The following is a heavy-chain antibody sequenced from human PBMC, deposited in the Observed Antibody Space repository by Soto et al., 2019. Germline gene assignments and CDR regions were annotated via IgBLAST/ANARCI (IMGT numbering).Heavy chain of an antibody. Sequence: GASVKVSCKASGYTFTGYYMHWVRQAPGQGLEWMGWINPNSGGTNCAQKFQGRGTMTRDTSISTAYRELSRLRSDDTAGYYCARDRPGYSSSWYRRKGRWFDPWGQGTRVTVSS. CDR2: INPNSGGT. J-gene: IGHJ5*02. D-gene: IGHD6-13*01. V-gene: IGHV1-2*02. CDR1: GYTFTGYY. CDR3: ARDRPGYSSSWYRRKGRWFDP.